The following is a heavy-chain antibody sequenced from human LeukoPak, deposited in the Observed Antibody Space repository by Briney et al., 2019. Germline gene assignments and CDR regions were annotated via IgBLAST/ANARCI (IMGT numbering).Heavy chain of an antibody. V-gene: IGHV5-51*01. D-gene: IGHD3-10*01. CDR1: GYRFMYHY. Sequence: GESLKISCMTSGYRFMYHYIAWVRQPPGKGLEWMGIIYPGDSDTRYSPSFEGQVIISADRSITTAYLQLTSLKASDSGMYYCARLPNSGADLTWFDPWGQGTLVTVSS. J-gene: IGHJ5*02. CDR3: ARLPNSGADLTWFDP. CDR2: IYPGDSDT.